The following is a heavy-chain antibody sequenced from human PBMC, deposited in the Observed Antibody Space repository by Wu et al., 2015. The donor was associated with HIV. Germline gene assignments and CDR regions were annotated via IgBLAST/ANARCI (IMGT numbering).Heavy chain of an antibody. V-gene: IGHV1-69*12. CDR3: ARDRTGYYDSSGLGY. CDR1: GGTFSSYA. CDR2: IIPIFGTA. J-gene: IGHJ4*02. Sequence: QVHAGASLGREVEERTWGSSGEGYVPARRSGGTFSSYAISWVRQAPGQGLEWMGGIIPIFGTANYAQKFQGRVTITADESTSTAYMELSSLRSEDTAVYYCARDRTGYYDSSGLGYWGQGTLVTVSS. D-gene: IGHD3-22*01.